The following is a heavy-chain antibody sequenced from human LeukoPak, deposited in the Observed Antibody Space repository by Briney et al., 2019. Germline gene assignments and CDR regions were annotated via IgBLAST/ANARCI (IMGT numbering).Heavy chain of an antibody. CDR2: IKQDGSEK. Sequence: GGSLRFSYAASGFTFRSYWMSWVRQAPGKGLEWVANIKQDGSEKYYVDPVKGRFTISRDNAKNSLYLQMNSLRAEDTAVYYCARDVTLWFGELFPSSFDYWGQGTLVTVSS. J-gene: IGHJ4*02. D-gene: IGHD3-10*01. CDR3: ARDVTLWFGELFPSSFDY. V-gene: IGHV3-7*01. CDR1: GFTFRSYW.